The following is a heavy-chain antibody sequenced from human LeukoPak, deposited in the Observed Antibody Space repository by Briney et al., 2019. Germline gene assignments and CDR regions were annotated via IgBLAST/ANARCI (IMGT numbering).Heavy chain of an antibody. CDR2: INAGNGNT. D-gene: IGHD2-8*01. CDR3: ARSGGVYYFDY. CDR1: GYTFTSYA. Sequence: ASVKVSCKASGYTFTSYAMHWVRQAPGQRLEWMGWINAGNGNTKYSQKFQGRVTITRDTSASTAYMELSSLRSEDTAVYYCARSGGVYYFDYWGQGTLVAVSS. J-gene: IGHJ4*02. V-gene: IGHV1-3*01.